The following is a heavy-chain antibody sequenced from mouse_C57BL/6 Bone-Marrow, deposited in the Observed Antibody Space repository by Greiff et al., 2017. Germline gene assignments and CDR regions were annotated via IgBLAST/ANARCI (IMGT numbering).Heavy chain of an antibody. J-gene: IGHJ2*01. V-gene: IGHV5-4*03. CDR2: ISDGGSYT. D-gene: IGHD1-1*01. CDR1: GFTFSSYA. Sequence: EVKLVESGGGLVKPGGSLKLSCAASGFTFSSYAMSWVRQTPEKRLEWVATISDGGSYTYYPDNVKGRFTISRDNTKNNLYLQMSQLKSEDTAMYYCARGPSYGGINFDYEGQGTALTLSS. CDR3: ARGPSYGGINFDY.